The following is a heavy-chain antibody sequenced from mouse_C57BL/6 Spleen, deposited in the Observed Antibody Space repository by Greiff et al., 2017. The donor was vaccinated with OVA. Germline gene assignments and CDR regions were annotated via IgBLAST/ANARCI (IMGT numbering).Heavy chain of an antibody. D-gene: IGHD2-3*01. CDR3: ASLYDGYYGYFDY. J-gene: IGHJ2*01. CDR2: ISYDGSN. Sequence: EVKLMESGPGLVKPSQSLSLTCSVTGYSITSGYYWNWIRQFPGNKLEWMGYISYDGSNNYNPSLKNRISITRDTSKNQFFLKLNSVTTEDTATYYCASLYDGYYGYFDYWGQGTTLTVSS. CDR1: GYSITSGYY. V-gene: IGHV3-6*01.